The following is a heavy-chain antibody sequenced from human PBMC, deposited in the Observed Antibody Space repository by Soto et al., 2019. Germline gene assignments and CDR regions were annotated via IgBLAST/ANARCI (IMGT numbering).Heavy chain of an antibody. V-gene: IGHV1-69*02. D-gene: IGHD3-16*01. CDR2: IIPILGET. CDR1: GTIFSSYT. J-gene: IGHJ6*02. CDR3: TRGLGGRMDD. Sequence: QVQLVQSGAEVKKPGSSVRVSCKASGTIFSSYTISWVRQAPGQGLEWMGRIIPILGETNSAQKFQGRVTLTADKSKNTAYTELNSLRLKDTALYYCTRGLGGRMDDWGQGTTVTVS.